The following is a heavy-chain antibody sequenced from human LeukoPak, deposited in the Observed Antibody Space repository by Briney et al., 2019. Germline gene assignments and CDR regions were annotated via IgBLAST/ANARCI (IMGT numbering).Heavy chain of an antibody. V-gene: IGHV3-23*01. J-gene: IGHJ3*02. CDR1: GFTFSSYA. CDR3: AKAVGSSGYFSRDAFDI. CDR2: ISGGGSGT. Sequence: GGSLRLSYAPSGFTFSSYAMSWVRQAPGKGLEWVAVISGGGSGTYYADSVRGRFTISRDNSKNTVYLQMNSLRAKDTAIYYCAKAVGSSGYFSRDAFDIWGQGTMVTVSS. D-gene: IGHD3-22*01.